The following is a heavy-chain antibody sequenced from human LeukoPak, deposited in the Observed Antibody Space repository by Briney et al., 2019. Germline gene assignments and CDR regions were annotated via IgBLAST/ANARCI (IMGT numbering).Heavy chain of an antibody. CDR2: SHNSGTS. Sequence: SETLSLTCTVSDDSISDYYRGWIRQPPGKGLEWTGYSHNSGTSTYNPSLKSRVTISADTSKNQFSLKLNSLTTADTAVYYCTRGAGWLIDYWGQGILVTVSS. J-gene: IGHJ4*02. V-gene: IGHV4-59*01. CDR1: DDSISDYY. CDR3: TRGAGWLIDY. D-gene: IGHD3-16*01.